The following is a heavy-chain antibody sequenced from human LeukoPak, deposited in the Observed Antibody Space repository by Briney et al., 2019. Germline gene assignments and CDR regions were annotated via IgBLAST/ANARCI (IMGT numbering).Heavy chain of an antibody. CDR3: ARDAGTCSSTSCSDYLDF. J-gene: IGHJ4*02. V-gene: IGHV4-59*01. CDR1: GFTFSSYA. Sequence: GSLRLSCAASGFTFSSYAMSWIRQPPGKGLEWIGYVYYNGVTHYNPSLQSRISISVDMSKNQFSLKVTSVTAADTAVYYCARDAGTCSSTSCSDYLDFWGQGTQVTVSS. CDR2: VYYNGVT. D-gene: IGHD2-2*01.